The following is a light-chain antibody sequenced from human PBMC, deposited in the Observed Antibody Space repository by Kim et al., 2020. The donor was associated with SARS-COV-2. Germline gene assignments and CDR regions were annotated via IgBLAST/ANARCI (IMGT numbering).Light chain of an antibody. Sequence: ATINCKSSQSVLYSANNKNYLAWYQQKPGQPPKLLIYWASTRESGVPDRFSGSGSGTDFTLTISSLQAEDVAVYYCQQYYSTPRTFGQGTKVEIK. CDR1: QSVLYSANNKNY. CDR2: WAS. CDR3: QQYYSTPRT. J-gene: IGKJ1*01. V-gene: IGKV4-1*01.